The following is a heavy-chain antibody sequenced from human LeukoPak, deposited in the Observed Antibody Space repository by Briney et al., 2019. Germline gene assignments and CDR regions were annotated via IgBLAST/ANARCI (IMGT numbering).Heavy chain of an antibody. Sequence: GGSLRLSCVASGFTYSHNGMHWVRQAPGKGLEWVAFIQYDGNTIFYADSVKGRFTISRDNSKNTLYLQMNSLRAEDTAVYYCAKGSLWFGRTYFDYWGQGTLVTVSS. J-gene: IGHJ4*02. CDR2: IQYDGNTI. CDR1: GFTYSHNG. CDR3: AKGSLWFGRTYFDY. V-gene: IGHV3-30*02. D-gene: IGHD3-10*01.